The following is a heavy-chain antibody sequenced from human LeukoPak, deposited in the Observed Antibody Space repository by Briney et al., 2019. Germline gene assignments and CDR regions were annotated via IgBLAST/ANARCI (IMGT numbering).Heavy chain of an antibody. CDR3: ARYGGSYYFDN. V-gene: IGHV3-23*01. CDR1: GFTFSSYA. D-gene: IGHD1-26*01. J-gene: IGHJ4*02. Sequence: PGGSLRLSCAASGFTFSSYAMSWVRQAPGKGLEWVSAISGSGGSTYYADSVKGRFTISRDNAKNSLYLQMNSLRAEDTAVYYCARYGGSYYFDNWGQGTLVTVSS. CDR2: ISGSGGST.